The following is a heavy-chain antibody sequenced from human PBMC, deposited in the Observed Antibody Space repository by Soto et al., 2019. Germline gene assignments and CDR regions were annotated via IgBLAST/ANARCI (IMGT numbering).Heavy chain of an antibody. D-gene: IGHD3-22*01. Sequence: GESLTISGKASGYSVSFDWIGWVRQMPGKGLEWMAIMYPDDSDIRYSPSFEAHVTISADKSTSTAFLHWSSLKASDTAMYYCATVYLYVFDNRNYYRDAFDIWGQRTLVTV. J-gene: IGHJ3*02. CDR3: ATVYLYVFDNRNYYRDAFDI. CDR2: MYPDDSDI. V-gene: IGHV5-51*01. CDR1: GYSVSFDW.